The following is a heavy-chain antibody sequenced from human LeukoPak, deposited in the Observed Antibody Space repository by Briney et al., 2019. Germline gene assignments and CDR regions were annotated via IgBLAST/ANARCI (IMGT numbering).Heavy chain of an antibody. J-gene: IGHJ4*02. V-gene: IGHV3-33*01. D-gene: IGHD1-26*01. CDR1: GFTSSSYG. Sequence: GRSLRLSCAASGFTSSSYGMHWVRQAPGKGLEWVAVIWYDGSNKYYADSVKGRFTISRDNSKNTLYLQMNSLRAEDTAVYYCARERGRGRDSPWFDYWGQGTLVTVSS. CDR2: IWYDGSNK. CDR3: ARERGRGRDSPWFDY.